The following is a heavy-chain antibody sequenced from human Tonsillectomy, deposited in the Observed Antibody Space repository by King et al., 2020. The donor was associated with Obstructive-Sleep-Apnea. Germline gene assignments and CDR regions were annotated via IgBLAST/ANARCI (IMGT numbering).Heavy chain of an antibody. CDR1: GFTFSSYG. J-gene: IGHJ6*02. V-gene: IGHV3-30*02. D-gene: IGHD6-13*01. CDR3: AKVSYSSSWSYYYYGMDV. Sequence: VQLVQSGGGVVQPGGSLRLSCAASGFTFSSYGMHWVRQAPGKGLEWVAFIRYDGSNKYYADSVKGRFTISRDNSKNTLYLQMNSLRAEDTAVYYCAKVSYSSSWSYYYYGMDVWGQGTTVTVSS. CDR2: IRYDGSNK.